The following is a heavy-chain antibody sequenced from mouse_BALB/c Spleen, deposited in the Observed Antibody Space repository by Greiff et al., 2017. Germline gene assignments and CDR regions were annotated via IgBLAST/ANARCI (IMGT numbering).Heavy chain of an antibody. CDR3: ARSSGNYNWYFDV. V-gene: IGHV1-77*01. CDR2: IYPGSGST. Sequence: VQLQQSGAELVKPGASVKMSCKASGYTFTDYVISWVKQRTGQGLEWIGEIYPGSGSTYYNEKFKGKATLTADKSSNTAYMQLSSLTSEDSAVYFCARSSGNYNWYFDVWGAGTTVTVSS. D-gene: IGHD2-1*01. CDR1: GYTFTDYV. J-gene: IGHJ1*01.